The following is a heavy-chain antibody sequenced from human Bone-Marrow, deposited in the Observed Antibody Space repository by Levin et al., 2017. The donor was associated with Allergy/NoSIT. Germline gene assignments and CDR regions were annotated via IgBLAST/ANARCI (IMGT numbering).Heavy chain of an antibody. CDR1: GFTFSSYA. J-gene: IGHJ4*02. CDR2: LSVLFFRT. CDR3: AKVATGEGIAVAVHY. Sequence: SCAASGFTFSSYAMSWVRQAPGKGLEWVSSLSVLFFRTSSASSFQGRFTISRDNSKNTLYLQMNSLRAEDTAVYYCAKVATGEGIAVAVHYWGQGTLVTVSS. V-gene: IGHV3-23*01. D-gene: IGHD6-19*01.